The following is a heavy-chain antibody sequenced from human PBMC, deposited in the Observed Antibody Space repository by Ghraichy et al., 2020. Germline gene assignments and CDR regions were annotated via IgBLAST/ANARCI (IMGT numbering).Heavy chain of an antibody. CDR3: ARHPPPTQKPPRSVGATTDWVDY. CDR2: ISAYNGNT. D-gene: IGHD1-26*01. Sequence: ASVKVSCKASGYTFTSYGISWVRQAPGQGLEWMGWISAYNGNTNYAQKLQGRVTMTTDTSTSTAYMELRSLRSDDTAVYYCARHPPPTQKPPRSVGATTDWVDYWGQGTLVTVSS. J-gene: IGHJ4*02. V-gene: IGHV1-18*04. CDR1: GYTFTSYG.